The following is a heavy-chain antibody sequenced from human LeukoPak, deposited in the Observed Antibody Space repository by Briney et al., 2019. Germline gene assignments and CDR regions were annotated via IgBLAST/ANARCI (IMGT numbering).Heavy chain of an antibody. D-gene: IGHD3-3*01. CDR3: ARDWKWDTIFGVVNVFDY. CDR2: INPSGGST. Sequence: GASVKVSCKASGYMFSSYYMHWVRQAPGQGLEWMGIINPSGGSTSYAQKFQGRVTMTRDTSISTAYMELSRLRSDDTAVYYCARDWKWDTIFGVVNVFDYWGQGTLVTVSS. CDR1: GYMFSSYY. V-gene: IGHV1-46*01. J-gene: IGHJ4*02.